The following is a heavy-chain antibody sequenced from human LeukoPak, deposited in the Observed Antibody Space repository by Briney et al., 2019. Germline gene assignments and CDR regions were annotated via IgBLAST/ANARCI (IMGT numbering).Heavy chain of an antibody. CDR1: GGSISSGGYY. V-gene: IGHV4-31*03. Sequence: SQTLSLTCTVSGGSISSGGYYWSWNRQHPGKGLEWIGYIYYSGSTYYNPSLKSRVTISVDTSKNQFSLKLSSVTAADTAVYYCARGRGDSSGYFDYWGQGTLVTVSS. D-gene: IGHD3-22*01. CDR2: IYYSGST. CDR3: ARGRGDSSGYFDY. J-gene: IGHJ4*02.